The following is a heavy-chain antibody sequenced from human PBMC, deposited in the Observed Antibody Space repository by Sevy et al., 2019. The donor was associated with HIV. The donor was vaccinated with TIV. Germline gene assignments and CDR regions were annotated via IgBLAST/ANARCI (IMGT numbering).Heavy chain of an antibody. D-gene: IGHD1-26*01. CDR1: GFTFNNDW. V-gene: IGHV3-15*01. Sequence: GGSLRLSCEASGFTFNNDWMSWVRQAPGKGLEWVGRIKSKIDGATRDFAAPVKGRFAISRDDSKNTLYLQMNSLKTEDTAVYYCTAGVGTSDFDYWGRGVLVTVSS. CDR2: IKSKIDGATR. J-gene: IGHJ4*02. CDR3: TAGVGTSDFDY.